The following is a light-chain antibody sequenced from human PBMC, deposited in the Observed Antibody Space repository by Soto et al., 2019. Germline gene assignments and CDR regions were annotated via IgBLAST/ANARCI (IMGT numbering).Light chain of an antibody. J-gene: IGKJ5*01. CDR2: GAS. V-gene: IGKV3-15*01. Sequence: EIVMTQSPATLSVSPGERATVSCRASQSVRSNLAWYQQKPGQAPRLLIYGASTRATGIPARFSGSGSGTEFTLTISSLQSEDFAVYYCPQYNNWPPITFGQGTRLEIK. CDR3: PQYNNWPPIT. CDR1: QSVRSN.